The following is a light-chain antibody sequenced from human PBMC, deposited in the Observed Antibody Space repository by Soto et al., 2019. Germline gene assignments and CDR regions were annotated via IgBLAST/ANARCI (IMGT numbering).Light chain of an antibody. J-gene: IGKJ5*01. V-gene: IGKV1-5*03. Sequence: DIQMTQSPSTLSASEGDRVTISCRASQSVSIWLAWYQQKPGRAPKLLIYKASTLKSGVPSRFSGSGSGTEFTLTISSLQPDDFATYYCLQDYNYPFTFGQGTRLEIK. CDR1: QSVSIW. CDR2: KAS. CDR3: LQDYNYPFT.